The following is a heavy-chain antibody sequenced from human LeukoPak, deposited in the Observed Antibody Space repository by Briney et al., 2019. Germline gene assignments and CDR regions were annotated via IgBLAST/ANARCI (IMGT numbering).Heavy chain of an antibody. D-gene: IGHD5-12*01. CDR1: GGSISSYY. Sequence: SETLSLTCTVSGGSISSYYWSWIRQPPGKGLEWIGYVYYSGSTNYNPSLKSRVTISVDTSKNQFSLKLSSVTAADTAVYYCARVGYSGYDFGWFDPWGQGTLVTVSS. CDR3: ARVGYSGYDFGWFDP. J-gene: IGHJ5*02. V-gene: IGHV4-59*08. CDR2: VYYSGST.